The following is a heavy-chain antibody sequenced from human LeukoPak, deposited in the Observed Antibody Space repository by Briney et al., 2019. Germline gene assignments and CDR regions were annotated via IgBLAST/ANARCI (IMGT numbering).Heavy chain of an antibody. V-gene: IGHV3-21*01. J-gene: IGHJ4*02. CDR3: ATRGHTSMDPNHFDY. CDR2: ISSSGYYI. Sequence: AGGSLRLSCAASGFTFSRYTMNWVRQSPGKGLEWVSSISSSGYYIYYADSVKGRFTISRDNAKNSLYLQMNSLRAEDTAVYYCATRGHTSMDPNHFDYWGQGTLVTVSS. CDR1: GFTFSRYT. D-gene: IGHD5-18*01.